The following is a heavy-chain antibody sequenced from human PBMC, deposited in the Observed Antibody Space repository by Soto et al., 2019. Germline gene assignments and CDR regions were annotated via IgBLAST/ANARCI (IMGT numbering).Heavy chain of an antibody. D-gene: IGHD3-3*01. V-gene: IGHV4-59*01. CDR2: IYYSGST. CDR1: GGSINTYY. J-gene: IGHJ4*02. CDR3: ARCGFWSGTYSPGYFDF. Sequence: SETLSLTCTVSGGSINTYYWSWIRQPPGKGLEWLGYIYYSGSTNYNPSLKSRVTISVDTSKNQFSLKLSSVTAADTAVYYCARCGFWSGTYSPGYFDFWGQGALVTVSS.